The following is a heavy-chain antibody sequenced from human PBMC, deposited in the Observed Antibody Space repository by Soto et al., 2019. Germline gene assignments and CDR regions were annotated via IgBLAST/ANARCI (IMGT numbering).Heavy chain of an antibody. CDR3: ARWWSGSRQGFDP. Sequence: QVQLQESCQGLVKPSQTLSLTCTVSGGSISSGDYYWSWIRQHPGKGLEWIGYIYYSGSTYYNPSLKSRVTISVDTSKNQFSLKLSSVTAADTAVYYCARWWSGSRQGFDPWGQGTLVTVSS. V-gene: IGHV4-30-4*08. J-gene: IGHJ5*02. CDR2: IYYSGST. CDR1: GGSISSGDYY. D-gene: IGHD3-3*01.